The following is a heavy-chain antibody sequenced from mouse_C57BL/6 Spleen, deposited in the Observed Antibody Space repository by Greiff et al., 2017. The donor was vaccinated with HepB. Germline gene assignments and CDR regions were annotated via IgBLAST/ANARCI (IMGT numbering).Heavy chain of an antibody. CDR2: IYPGDGDT. CDR3: ARVDLRYFDY. J-gene: IGHJ2*01. Sequence: VMLVESEAELVKPGASVKISCKASGYAFSSYWMNWVKQRPGKGLEWIGQIYPGDGDTNYNGKFKGKATLTADKSSSTAYMQLSSLTSEDSAVYFCARVDLRYFDYWGQGTTLTVSS. D-gene: IGHD1-1*01. V-gene: IGHV1-80*01. CDR1: GYAFSSYW.